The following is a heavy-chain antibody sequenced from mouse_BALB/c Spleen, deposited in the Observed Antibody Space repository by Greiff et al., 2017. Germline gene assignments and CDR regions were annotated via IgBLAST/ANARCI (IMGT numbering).Heavy chain of an antibody. Sequence: QVQLQQSGAELAKPGASVKMSCKASGYTFTSYWMHWVKQRPGQGLEWIGYINPSTGYTEYNQKFKDKATLTADKSSSTAYTQLSSLTSEDSAVYYCARSPYGYPYFDYWGQGTTLTVSS. V-gene: IGHV1-7*01. CDR3: ARSPYGYPYFDY. CDR1: GYTFTSYW. D-gene: IGHD2-2*01. CDR2: INPSTGYT. J-gene: IGHJ2*01.